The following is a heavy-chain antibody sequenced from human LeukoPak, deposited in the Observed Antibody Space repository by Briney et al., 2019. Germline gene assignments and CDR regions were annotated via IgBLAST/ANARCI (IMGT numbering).Heavy chain of an antibody. Sequence: GGSLRLSCAASGFTFSSYAMHWVRQAPGKGLEWEAIISYDGSNKYYADSVKGRFTISRDNSKNTLSLQMNSLRAEDTAVYYCATDSSGYYYPDYWGQGTLVTVSS. CDR1: GFTFSSYA. J-gene: IGHJ4*02. CDR2: ISYDGSNK. CDR3: ATDSSGYYYPDY. D-gene: IGHD3-22*01. V-gene: IGHV3-30-3*01.